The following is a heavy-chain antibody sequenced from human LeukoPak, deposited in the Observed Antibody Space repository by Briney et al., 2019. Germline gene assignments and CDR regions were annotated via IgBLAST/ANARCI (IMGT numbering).Heavy chain of an antibody. V-gene: IGHV4-39*07. CDR1: GGSISSSSYY. D-gene: IGHD1-26*01. CDR2: IYYSGST. CDR3: ARAYSGSYYYYYYYMDV. J-gene: IGHJ6*03. Sequence: PSETLSLTCTVSGGSISSSSYYWGWIRQPPGKGLEWIGSIYYSGSTYYNPSLKSRVTISVDTSKNQFSLKLSSVTAADTAVYYCARAYSGSYYYYYYYMDVWGKGTTVTVSS.